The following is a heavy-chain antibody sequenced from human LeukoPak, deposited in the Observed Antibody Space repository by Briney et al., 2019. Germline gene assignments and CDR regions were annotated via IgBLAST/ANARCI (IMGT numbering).Heavy chain of an antibody. D-gene: IGHD6-13*01. V-gene: IGHV4-39*01. CDR2: IYYSGST. Sequence: PSETLSLTCTVSGGSISSSSYYCGWIRQPPGKGLEWIGSIYYSGSTYYNPSLKSRVTISVDTSKNQFSLKLSSVTAADTAVYYCARGAESSSWSLDYWGQGTLVTVSS. CDR3: ARGAESSSWSLDY. J-gene: IGHJ4*02. CDR1: GGSISSSSYY.